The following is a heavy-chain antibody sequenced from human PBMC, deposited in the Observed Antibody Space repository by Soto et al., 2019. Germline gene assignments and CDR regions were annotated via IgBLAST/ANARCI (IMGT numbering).Heavy chain of an antibody. J-gene: IGHJ5*02. CDR3: ARDIGRQVGYNWESDHSDL. V-gene: IGHV3-33*01. CDR2: MSSGGNIK. Sequence: PGGSLRLSCAASHFTFRSFGMHWVRQAPGEGLEWVAFMSSGGNIKKSADFFEGRFTISRDNSENTLFLQMNNLRADDTAMYYCARDIGRQVGYNWESDHSDLWGQGT. D-gene: IGHD1-20*01. CDR1: HFTFRSFG.